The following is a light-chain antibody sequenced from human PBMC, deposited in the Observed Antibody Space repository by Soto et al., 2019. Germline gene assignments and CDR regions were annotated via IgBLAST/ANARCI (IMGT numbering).Light chain of an antibody. Sequence: EIVMTQSPATLSVSPGERVTLSCRASQSLSSHLAWYQQKPGQAPGLLIYGVSTRATGVPTRFSGSASGTEFTLNVSSLLSDDFAVYYCQPYHDWPLTFGGGTKVEIK. V-gene: IGKV3-15*01. CDR1: QSLSSH. J-gene: IGKJ4*01. CDR2: GVS. CDR3: QPYHDWPLT.